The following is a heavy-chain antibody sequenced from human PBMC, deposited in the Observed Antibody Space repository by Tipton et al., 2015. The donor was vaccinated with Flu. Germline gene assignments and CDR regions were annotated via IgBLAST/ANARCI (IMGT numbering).Heavy chain of an antibody. CDR1: GFTFSSYA. J-gene: IGHJ3*02. V-gene: IGHV3-23*01. Sequence: SLRLSCAASGFTFSSYAMSWVRQAPGKGVEWVSAISGSGGSTDYADSVKGRFTISRDNSKNTLYLQMNSMRSEDTAVYYCAKDLGIAAAGRYAFDIWGQGKMVTVSS. CDR2: ISGSGGST. D-gene: IGHD6-13*01. CDR3: AKDLGIAAAGRYAFDI.